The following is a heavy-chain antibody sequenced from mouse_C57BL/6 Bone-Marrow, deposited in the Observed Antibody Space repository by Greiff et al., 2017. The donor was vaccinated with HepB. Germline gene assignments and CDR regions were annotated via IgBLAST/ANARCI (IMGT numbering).Heavy chain of an antibody. CDR1: GYTFTDYN. Sequence: VQLKESGPELVKPGASVKMSCKASGYTFTDYNMHWVKQSHGKSLEWIGYINPNNGGTSYNQKFQGKATLTVNKSSSTAYMEVRSLTSEDSAVYYCARGTTVAYYFDYWGQGTTLTVSS. D-gene: IGHD1-1*01. CDR3: ARGTTVAYYFDY. CDR2: INPNNGGT. J-gene: IGHJ2*01. V-gene: IGHV1-22*01.